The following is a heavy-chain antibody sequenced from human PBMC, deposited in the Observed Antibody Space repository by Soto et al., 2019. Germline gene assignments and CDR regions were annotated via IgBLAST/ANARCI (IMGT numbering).Heavy chain of an antibody. CDR2: IYYSGST. CDR3: ARGGFNCSGGSCYIDY. V-gene: IGHV4-30-4*01. J-gene: IGHJ4*02. D-gene: IGHD2-15*01. Sequence: SETLSLTCTVSGGSISSGDYYWSWIRQPPGKGLEWIGYIYYSGSTYYNPSLKSRVTISVDTSKNQFSLKLSSVTAADTAVYYCARGGFNCSGGSCYIDYWGQGTLVIVSS. CDR1: GGSISSGDYY.